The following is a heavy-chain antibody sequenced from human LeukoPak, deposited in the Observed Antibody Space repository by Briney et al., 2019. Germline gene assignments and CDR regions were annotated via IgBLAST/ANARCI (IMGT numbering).Heavy chain of an antibody. J-gene: IGHJ4*02. D-gene: IGHD6-19*01. CDR2: IYSGGST. V-gene: IGHV3-53*01. CDR3: ARDARLGCGWYIDY. CDR1: GFTVSSNY. Sequence: GGSLRLSCAASGFTVSSNYMSWVRQAPGKGLEWVSVIYSGGSTYYADSVKGRFTISRDNSKNTLYLQMNSLRAEDTAVYYCARDARLGCGWYIDYWGQGTLVTVSS.